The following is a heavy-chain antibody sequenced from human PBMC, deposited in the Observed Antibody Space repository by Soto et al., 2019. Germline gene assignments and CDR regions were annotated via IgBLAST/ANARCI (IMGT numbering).Heavy chain of an antibody. D-gene: IGHD6-13*01. CDR1: GFTFSSYG. CDR2: ISYDGSNK. J-gene: IGHJ6*03. CDR3: AKAKSSSWYYYYYMDV. V-gene: IGHV3-30*18. Sequence: QVQLVESGGGVVQPGRSLRLSCAASGFTFSSYGMHWVRQAPGKGLEWVAVISYDGSNKYYADSVKGRFTISRDNSKNTLYLQMNSLRAEDTAVYYCAKAKSSSWYYYYYMDVWGKGTTVTVSS.